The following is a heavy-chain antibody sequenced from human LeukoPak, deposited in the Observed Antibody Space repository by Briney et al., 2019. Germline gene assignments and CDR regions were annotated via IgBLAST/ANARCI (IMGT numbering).Heavy chain of an antibody. D-gene: IGHD3-10*01. CDR1: GFTFDDFA. CDR3: AKDTMLVSGSGSYFDF. V-gene: IGHV3-9*01. Sequence: GGSLRLSCAASGFTFDDFAMHWVRQAPGKGLEWVSGISWNSVSIGFADSVKGRFTISRDNAKNSLYLQMNSLGSEDTALYFCAKDTMLVSGSGSYFDFWGQGTLVTVSS. CDR2: ISWNSVSI. J-gene: IGHJ4*02.